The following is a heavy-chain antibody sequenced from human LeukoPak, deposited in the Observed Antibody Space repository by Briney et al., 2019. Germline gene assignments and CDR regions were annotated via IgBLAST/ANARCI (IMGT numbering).Heavy chain of an antibody. CDR3: ARGRLGYCSGGSCYSRWFDP. CDR2: IYYSGST. J-gene: IGHJ5*02. D-gene: IGHD2-15*01. Sequence: PSETLSLTCTVSGGSISSSTYYWGWIRQPPGKGLEWIGSIYYSGSTYYNPSLKSRVTISVDTSKNQFSLKLSSVTAADTAVYYCARGRLGYCSGGSCYSRWFDPWGQGTLVTVSS. V-gene: IGHV4-39*07. CDR1: GGSISSSTYY.